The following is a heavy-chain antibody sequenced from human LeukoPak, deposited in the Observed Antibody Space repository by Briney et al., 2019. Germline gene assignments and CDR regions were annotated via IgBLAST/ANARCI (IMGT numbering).Heavy chain of an antibody. CDR2: MNPNSGNT. V-gene: IGHV1-8*01. D-gene: IGHD6-13*01. Sequence: ASVKVSCKASGYTFTSYDINWVRRATGQGLEWMGWMNPNSGNTDYAQKFQGRVTMTRNTSISTAYMELSSLRSEDTAVYYCARSIETLTYSSSWYFPVDYWGQGTLVTVSS. CDR1: GYTFTSYD. J-gene: IGHJ4*02. CDR3: ARSIETLTYSSSWYFPVDY.